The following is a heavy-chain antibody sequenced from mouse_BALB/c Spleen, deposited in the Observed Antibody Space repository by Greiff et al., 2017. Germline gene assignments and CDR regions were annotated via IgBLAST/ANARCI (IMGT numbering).Heavy chain of an antibody. V-gene: IGHV3-2*02. J-gene: IGHJ2*01. CDR1: GYSITSDYA. CDR2: ISYSGST. Sequence: EVKLMESGPGLVKPSQSLSLTCTVTGYSITSDYAWNWIRQFPGNNLEWMGYISYSGSTSYNPSLKSRISITRDTSKNQFFLQLNSVTTEDTATYYCARWDYGSSYYFDYWGQGTTLTVSS. CDR3: ARWDYGSSYYFDY. D-gene: IGHD1-1*01.